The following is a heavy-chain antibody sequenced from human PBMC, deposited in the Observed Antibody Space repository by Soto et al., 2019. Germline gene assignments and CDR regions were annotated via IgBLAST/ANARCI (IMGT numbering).Heavy chain of an antibody. CDR3: ARGGSGPVFCYYCGLDV. J-gene: IGHJ6*02. V-gene: IGHV1-46*01. D-gene: IGHD6-25*01. CDR2: INPSADTT. Sequence: ASVKVSCKASGYSVARYFMHWVRQAPGQGLEWLGVINPSADTTTYAQKFQGRVTMTWDTSTNTVFMDVSSLRSEDTAIYYCARGGSGPVFCYYCGLDVWGQGTTVTVSS. CDR1: GYSVARYF.